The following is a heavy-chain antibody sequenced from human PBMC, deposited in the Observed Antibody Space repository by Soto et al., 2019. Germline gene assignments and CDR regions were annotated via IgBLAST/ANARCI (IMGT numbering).Heavy chain of an antibody. D-gene: IGHD5-18*01. V-gene: IGHV4-30-2*01. CDR2: IYPSGMP. J-gene: IGHJ4*02. Sequence: TLSLTCTVSGGSISNAAYSWSWIRQPPGKGLEWIGYIYPSGMPFYNPSLRSRVTISIDRSNDQFSLNLKSVTAADTAVYYCARERGGYGLFDSWGQGTLVTVSS. CDR1: GGSISNAAYS. CDR3: ARERGGYGLFDS.